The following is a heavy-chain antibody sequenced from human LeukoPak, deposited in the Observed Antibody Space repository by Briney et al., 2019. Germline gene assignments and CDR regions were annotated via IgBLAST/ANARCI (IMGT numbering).Heavy chain of an antibody. Sequence: KPSETLSLTCTASGGSISSCYWSWIRQPPGKGLEWIGYIYYSGSTNYNPSLESRVTISVDTSKNQFSLKLSSVTAADTAVYYCARGTRVTIFGVAYNWFDPLGPGNPGHRLL. CDR3: ARGTRVTIFGVAYNWFDP. CDR1: GGSISSCY. CDR2: IYYSGST. V-gene: IGHV4-59*01. J-gene: IGHJ5*02. D-gene: IGHD3-3*01.